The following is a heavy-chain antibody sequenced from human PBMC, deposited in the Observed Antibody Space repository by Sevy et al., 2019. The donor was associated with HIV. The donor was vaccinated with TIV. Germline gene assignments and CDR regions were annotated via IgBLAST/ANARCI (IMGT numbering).Heavy chain of an antibody. D-gene: IGHD3-9*01. CDR2: ISYDGSNK. J-gene: IGHJ6*02. V-gene: IGHV3-30*04. CDR3: ARVYYDTSTGYSRVGYYYGMDV. Sequence: GGSLRLSCAASGFTFSSYAMHWVRQAPGKGLEWVAVISYDGSNKYYADSLKGRFTISGDNSKNTLFLQMTSLTAEDTALYFCARVYYDTSTGYSRVGYYYGMDVWGQGTTVTVSS. CDR1: GFTFSSYA.